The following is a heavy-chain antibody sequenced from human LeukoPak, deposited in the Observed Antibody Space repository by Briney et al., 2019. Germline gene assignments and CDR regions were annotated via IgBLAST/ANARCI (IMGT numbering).Heavy chain of an antibody. D-gene: IGHD3-22*01. CDR3: ARGTPYYDSSGYYGGFPDY. V-gene: IGHV1-18*01. CDR2: ISAYNGNT. J-gene: IGHJ4*02. CDR1: GYTFTSYG. Sequence: ASVKVSCKASGYTFTSYGISWVRQAPGQGLEWMGWISAYNGNTNYAQKLQGRVTMTTDTPTSTAYMELRSLRSDDTAEYYCARGTPYYDSSGYYGGFPDYWGQGTLVTASS.